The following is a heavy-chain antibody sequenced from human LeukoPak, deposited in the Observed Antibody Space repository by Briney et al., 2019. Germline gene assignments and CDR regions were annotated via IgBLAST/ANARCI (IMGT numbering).Heavy chain of an antibody. CDR3: ARVGSSWYGNI. Sequence: ASVKVSCKASGYTFTGYYMHWVRQAPGQGLEWMGWISAYNGNTNYAQKLQGRVTMTTDTSTSTAYMELRSLRSDDTAVYYCARVGSSWYGNIWGQGTMVSVSS. CDR2: ISAYNGNT. V-gene: IGHV1-18*04. J-gene: IGHJ3*02. D-gene: IGHD6-13*01. CDR1: GYTFTGYY.